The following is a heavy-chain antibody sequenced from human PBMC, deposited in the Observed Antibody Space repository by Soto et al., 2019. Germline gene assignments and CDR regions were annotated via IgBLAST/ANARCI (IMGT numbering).Heavy chain of an antibody. D-gene: IGHD3-22*01. Sequence: SGGSLRLSCAASGFTFSNAWMNWVRQAPGKGLEWVGRIKSKTDGGTTDYAAPVKGRFTISRDDSNNTLYLQMNSLKTEDTAVYYCTTDYYYDSSGYSAPQLWWGQGTLVTVSS. CDR2: IKSKTDGGTT. V-gene: IGHV3-15*07. CDR1: GFTFSNAW. CDR3: TTDYYYDSSGYSAPQLW. J-gene: IGHJ4*02.